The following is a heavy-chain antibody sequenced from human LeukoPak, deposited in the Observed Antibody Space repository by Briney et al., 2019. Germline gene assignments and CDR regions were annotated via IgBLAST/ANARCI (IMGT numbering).Heavy chain of an antibody. D-gene: IGHD3-9*01. V-gene: IGHV4-39*01. CDR3: ARLSIPRYYDILTSYYISAGDREYYFDY. CDR2: IYYSGST. Sequence: SETLSLTCTVSGGSISSSSYYWGWIRQPPGKGLEWIGSIYYSGSTYYNPSLKSRVTISVDTSKNQFSLKLSSVTAADTAVYYCARLSIPRYYDILTSYYISAGDREYYFDYWGQGTLVTVSS. CDR1: GGSISSSSYY. J-gene: IGHJ4*02.